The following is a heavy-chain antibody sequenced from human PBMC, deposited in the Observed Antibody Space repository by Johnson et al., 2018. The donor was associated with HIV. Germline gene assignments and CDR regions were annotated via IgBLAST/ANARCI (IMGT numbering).Heavy chain of an antibody. CDR3: GRSSSYWGHDAFDI. CDR1: GFTVNSNY. CDR2: IYSSGAT. V-gene: IGHV3-66*01. J-gene: IGHJ3*02. D-gene: IGHD3-16*01. Sequence: VQLVESGGGLVQPGGSLRLSCAASGFTVNSNYMSWVRQAPGKGLEWVSVIYSSGATYYTDSVKGRFTISRDNSKNTLFLQMSGLTAEDTAVYYCGRSSSYWGHDAFDIWGQGTMVTVSS.